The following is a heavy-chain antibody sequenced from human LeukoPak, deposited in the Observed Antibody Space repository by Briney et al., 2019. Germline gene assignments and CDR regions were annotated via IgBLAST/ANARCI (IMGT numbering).Heavy chain of an antibody. J-gene: IGHJ4*02. V-gene: IGHV4-38-2*01. CDR2: IYHSGST. CDR3: ARVYYYGSGSHIDY. Sequence: SETLSLTCAVSGYSISSGYYWGWIRQPPGKGLEWIGSIYHSGSTYYNPSLKSRVTISVDTSKNQFSLKLSSVSAADTAVYYCARVYYYGSGSHIDYWGQGTLVTVFS. CDR1: GYSISSGYY. D-gene: IGHD3-10*01.